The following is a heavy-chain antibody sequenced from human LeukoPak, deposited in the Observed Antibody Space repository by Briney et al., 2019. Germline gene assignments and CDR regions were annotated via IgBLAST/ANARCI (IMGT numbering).Heavy chain of an antibody. CDR2: MKEDGSEK. J-gene: IGHJ3*02. V-gene: IGHV3-7*04. CDR1: GFTFSNYW. CDR3: ARAHGDI. Sequence: GGPLRLSCASSGFTFSNYWMTWVRQAPGKGLEGVGNMKEDGSEKYYVDSVKGRFTISRDNAKNSLYLQMNSLRVEDTAVYYCARAHGDIWGQGTMVTVSS.